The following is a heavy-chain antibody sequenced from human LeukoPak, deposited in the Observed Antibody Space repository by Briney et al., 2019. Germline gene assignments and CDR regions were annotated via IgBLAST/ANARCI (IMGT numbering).Heavy chain of an antibody. CDR1: GGSISSYY. V-gene: IGHV4-59*01. J-gene: IGHJ3*02. CDR2: IYYSGST. CDR3: ARDASRGTWDAFDI. Sequence: SETLPLTCTVSGGSISSYYWSWIRQPPGKGLEWIGYIYYSGSTNYNPSLKSRVTISVDTSKNQFSLKLSSVTAADTAVYYCARDASRGTWDAFDIWGQGTMVTVSS.